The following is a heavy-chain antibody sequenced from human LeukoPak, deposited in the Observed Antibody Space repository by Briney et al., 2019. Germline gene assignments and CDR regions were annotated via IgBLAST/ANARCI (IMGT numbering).Heavy chain of an antibody. CDR1: GDTFTSYA. J-gene: IGHJ4*02. V-gene: IGHV7-4-1*02. Sequence: GASVKVSCKASGDTFTSYAMSWVRQAPGQGLECMGWINTNTGNPTYAQGFTGRFVFSLDTSVSTAYLQISSLQAEDTAVYYCTREGAAACDYWGQGTLVTVSS. CDR2: INTNTGNP. CDR3: TREGAAACDY. D-gene: IGHD6-13*01.